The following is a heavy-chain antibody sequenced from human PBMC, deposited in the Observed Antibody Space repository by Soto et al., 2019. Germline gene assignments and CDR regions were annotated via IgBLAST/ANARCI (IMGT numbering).Heavy chain of an antibody. CDR1: GYTFTSYG. D-gene: IGHD6-13*01. Sequence: ASVKVSCKASGYTFTSYGISWVRQAPGQGLEWMGWISGYNGDTNYARKYQGRVTMTTDTSTSTAYMELRSPRSDDTAVYYCARAPQTVAGAGIWYWGQGTLVTVSS. J-gene: IGHJ4*02. CDR2: ISGYNGDT. V-gene: IGHV1-18*01. CDR3: ARAPQTVAGAGIWY.